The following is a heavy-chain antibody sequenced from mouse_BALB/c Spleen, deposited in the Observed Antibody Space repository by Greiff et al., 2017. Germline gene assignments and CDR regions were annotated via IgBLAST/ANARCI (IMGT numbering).Heavy chain of an antibody. Sequence: EVQGVESGGGLVKPGGSLKLSCAASGFTFSSYTMSWVRQTPEKRLEWVATISSGGSYTYYPDSVKGRFTISRDNAKNTLYLQMSSLKSEDTAMYYCTRVGAYWGQGTTLTVSS. V-gene: IGHV5-6-4*01. CDR1: GFTFSSYT. CDR3: TRVGAY. CDR2: ISSGGSYT. J-gene: IGHJ2*01.